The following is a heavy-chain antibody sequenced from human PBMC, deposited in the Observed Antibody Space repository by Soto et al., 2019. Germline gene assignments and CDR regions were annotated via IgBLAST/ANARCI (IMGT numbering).Heavy chain of an antibody. CDR3: AKDRRAGGNSAFYFDF. D-gene: IGHD3-16*01. CDR2: ISATGGGT. J-gene: IGHJ4*02. Sequence: GESLKISCAASGFKFSNYAMSWVRQAPGKGLEWVSLISATGGGTYYADSVKGRFTISRDNSHNTLYLQVHSLTAEDTAVYYCAKDRRAGGNSAFYFDFWGQGALVTVSS. V-gene: IGHV3-23*01. CDR1: GFKFSNYA.